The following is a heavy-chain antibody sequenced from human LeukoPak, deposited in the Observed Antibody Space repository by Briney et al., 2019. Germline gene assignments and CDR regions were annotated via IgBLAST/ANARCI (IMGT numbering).Heavy chain of an antibody. V-gene: IGHV4-59*01. D-gene: IGHD1-26*01. Sequence: SDSLSLTCTVSGGSITSYYWSWIRQPPGEGLEYIGQIHFSGSANYNPSLESRVAMSLDASKNQFSLKVSSVTAADTAIYYCAIDIREVGATHYFDYWGQGSLVTVSS. CDR1: GGSITSYY. CDR2: IHFSGSA. J-gene: IGHJ4*02. CDR3: AIDIREVGATHYFDY.